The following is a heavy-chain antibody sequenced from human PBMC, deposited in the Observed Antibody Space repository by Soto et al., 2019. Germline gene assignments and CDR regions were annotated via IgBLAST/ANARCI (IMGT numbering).Heavy chain of an antibody. V-gene: IGHV3-23*01. D-gene: IGHD3-10*01. J-gene: IGHJ4*02. CDR2: ISGSGGST. CDR1: GFTFSSYA. CDR3: AKRGGGLFTGPLSY. Sequence: EVQLLESGGGLVQPGGSLRLSCAASGFTFSSYAMSWVRQAPGKGLEWVSAISGSGGSTYYADSVKGRFTNSRDNSKNTQYLQMNSLRAEATAVYYCAKRGGGLFTGPLSYWGQGTLVTVSS.